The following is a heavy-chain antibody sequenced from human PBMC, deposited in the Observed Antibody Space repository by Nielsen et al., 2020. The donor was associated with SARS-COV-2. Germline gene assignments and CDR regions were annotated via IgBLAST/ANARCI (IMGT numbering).Heavy chain of an antibody. CDR3: AREGSSWSFDY. V-gene: IGHV1-3*01. Sequence: ASVKVSCKASGYTFSNYAMHWVRQAPAQRLELMGWINAGYGNTKYSQKFQGRVTITRDTSASTAYLELSSLRSEDTAVYFCAREGSSWSFDYWGQGTLVTVSS. D-gene: IGHD6-13*01. J-gene: IGHJ4*02. CDR1: GYTFSNYA. CDR2: INAGYGNT.